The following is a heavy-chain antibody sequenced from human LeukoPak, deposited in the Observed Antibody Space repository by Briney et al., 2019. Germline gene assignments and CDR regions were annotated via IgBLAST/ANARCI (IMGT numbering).Heavy chain of an antibody. CDR2: IDYSGST. V-gene: IGHV4-59*01. CDR3: AREAWVSGDSKYRYYGIDV. D-gene: IGHD4-17*01. Sequence: SSETLSLTCTVSGASISSYYWSRIRQPPGKGLEWIGYIDYSGSTNYTPSLKSRVTISVDTSKNQFSLKLSSVTAADTALYYCAREAWVSGDSKYRYYGIDVWGQGTTVTVSS. CDR1: GASISSYY. J-gene: IGHJ6*02.